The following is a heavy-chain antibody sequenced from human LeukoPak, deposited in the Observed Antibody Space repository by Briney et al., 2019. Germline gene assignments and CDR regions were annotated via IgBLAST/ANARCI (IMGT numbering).Heavy chain of an antibody. CDR1: GFAFGSEA. Sequence: GGSLRLSCAVSGFAFGSEAMSWVRQSPARGLEWVASISSSSSYIYYADSVKGRFTISRDNAKNSLYLQMNSLRAEDTAVYYCASGVGNWGQGTLVTVSS. CDR3: ASGVGN. D-gene: IGHD7-27*01. CDR2: ISSSSSYI. V-gene: IGHV3-21*01. J-gene: IGHJ4*02.